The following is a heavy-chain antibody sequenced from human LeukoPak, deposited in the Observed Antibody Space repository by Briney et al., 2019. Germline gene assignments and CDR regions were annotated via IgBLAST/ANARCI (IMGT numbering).Heavy chain of an antibody. CDR3: TRAVGYYDSSGSPGDFDY. Sequence: VKGRFTISRDDSKSIAYLQMNSLETEDTAVYYCTRAVGYYDSSGSPGDFDYWGQGTLVTVSS. J-gene: IGHJ4*02. D-gene: IGHD3-22*01. V-gene: IGHV3-49*02.